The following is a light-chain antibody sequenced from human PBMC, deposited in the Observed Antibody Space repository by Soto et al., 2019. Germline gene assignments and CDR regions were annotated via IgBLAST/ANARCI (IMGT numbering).Light chain of an antibody. CDR3: CSYVGTSTYV. CDR1: SSDVGRYNL. V-gene: IGLV2-23*02. CDR2: EVT. J-gene: IGLJ1*01. Sequence: QSVLTQPASVSGSPGQSITISCTGTSSDVGRYNLVSWYQHHPDKAPKIMIYEVTKRPSGVSNRFSASKSGNTASLTISGLQAEDEADYYCCSYVGTSTYVFGTGTKLTVL.